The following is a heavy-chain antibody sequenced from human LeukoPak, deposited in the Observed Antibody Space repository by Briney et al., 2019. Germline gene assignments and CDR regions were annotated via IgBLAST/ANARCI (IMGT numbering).Heavy chain of an antibody. V-gene: IGHV3-20*04. Sequence: GGSLRLSCAASGFTFDDYGMSWVRQAPGKGLEWVSGINWNGGSTGYADSVKGRLTISRDNAKNSLYLQMNSLRAEDTALYYCTRGSGGIVVDNPLDYWGQGTLVTVSS. CDR2: INWNGGST. CDR1: GFTFDDYG. J-gene: IGHJ4*02. D-gene: IGHD3-22*01. CDR3: TRGSGGIVVDNPLDY.